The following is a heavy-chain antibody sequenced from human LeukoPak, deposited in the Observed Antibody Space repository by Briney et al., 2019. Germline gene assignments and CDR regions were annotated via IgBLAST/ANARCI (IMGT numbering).Heavy chain of an antibody. CDR3: ARALKGNYYSGSGTYRWFAP. D-gene: IGHD3-10*01. V-gene: IGHV1-8*03. Sequence: ASVKVSCKASGYTFTNYDVNWVRQATGQGLEWMGWMNPKSNNRGYAQKFQGRVTITTNASISTAYMELSNLRSEDTAVYYCARALKGNYYSGSGTYRWFAPWGQETLVTVSS. J-gene: IGHJ5*02. CDR2: MNPKSNNR. CDR1: GYTFTNYD.